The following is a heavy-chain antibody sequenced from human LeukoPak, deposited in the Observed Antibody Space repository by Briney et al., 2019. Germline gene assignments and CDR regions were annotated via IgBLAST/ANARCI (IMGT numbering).Heavy chain of an antibody. D-gene: IGHD3-22*01. Sequence: GASVKVSCKASGNTFISDEINWVRQATGQGLEWMGWMSANGGNAASAQKFQGRLTMTRNTSISTAYMELSSLNSDDTAVYYCARNVGHFYYDGSGSELYYYYLDVWGKGTTVTVSS. V-gene: IGHV1-8*02. CDR1: GNTFISDE. CDR2: MSANGGNA. CDR3: ARNVGHFYYDGSGSELYYYYLDV. J-gene: IGHJ6*03.